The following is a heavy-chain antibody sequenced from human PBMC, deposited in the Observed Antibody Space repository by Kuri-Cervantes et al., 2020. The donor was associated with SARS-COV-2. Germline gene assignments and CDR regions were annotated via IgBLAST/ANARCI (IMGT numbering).Heavy chain of an antibody. J-gene: IGHJ4*02. V-gene: IGHV3-64*01. CDR1: GFTFSSYG. CDR2: ISSNGGST. Sequence: GGSLRLSCAASGFTFSSYGMHWVRQAPGKGLEYVSAISSNGGSTYYANSVKGRFTISRDNSKNTLYLQMGSLRAEDMAVYYCARGSKPSEYWGQGTLVTVSS. CDR3: ARGSKPSEY.